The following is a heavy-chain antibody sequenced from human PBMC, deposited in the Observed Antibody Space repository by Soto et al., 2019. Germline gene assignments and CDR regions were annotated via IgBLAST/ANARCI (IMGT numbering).Heavy chain of an antibody. CDR3: ARGKGGRPLQ. V-gene: IGHV4-34*01. J-gene: IGHJ6*02. CDR1: GLSFSGYY. CDR2: INHSGST. Sequence: PSETLSLTCAVYGLSFSGYYWSWIRQPPGKGLEWIGEINHSGSTNYIPSLKSRVTISVDTSKNQFSLKLNSVTAADTAVYYCARGKGGRPLQWGQGTTVTVAS. D-gene: IGHD2-15*01.